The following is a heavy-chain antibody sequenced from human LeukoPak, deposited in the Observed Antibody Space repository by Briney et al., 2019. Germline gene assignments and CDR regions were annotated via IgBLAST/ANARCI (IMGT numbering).Heavy chain of an antibody. CDR2: IYYSGST. CDR3: AKTEGRLSFDC. D-gene: IGHD5-12*01. CDR1: GGSISSSY. Sequence: PSGTLSLTCTVSGGSISSSYWSWIRQPPGKGLEWIGDIYYSGSTNYNPSLKSRVTMSVDMSNNQFSLKLSSVTAADTAVYYCAKTEGRLSFDCWGQGTLVTVSS. V-gene: IGHV4-59*08. J-gene: IGHJ4*02.